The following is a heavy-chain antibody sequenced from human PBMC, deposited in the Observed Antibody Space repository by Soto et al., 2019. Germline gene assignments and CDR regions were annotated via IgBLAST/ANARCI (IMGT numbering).Heavy chain of an antibody. D-gene: IGHD6-19*01. CDR1: GFTFSSYG. V-gene: IGHV3-30*18. CDR2: ISYDGSNK. Sequence: GGSLRLSCAASGFTFSSYGMHWVRQAPGKGLEWVAVISYDGSNKYYADSVKGRFTISRDNSKNTLYLQMNSLRAEDTAVYYCANVTVAGQYDFDYWGQGTLVTVSS. J-gene: IGHJ4*02. CDR3: ANVTVAGQYDFDY.